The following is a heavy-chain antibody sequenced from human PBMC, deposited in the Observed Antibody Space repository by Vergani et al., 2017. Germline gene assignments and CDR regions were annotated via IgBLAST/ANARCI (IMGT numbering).Heavy chain of an antibody. V-gene: IGHV4-4*03. Sequence: QVQLQESGPGLVKPPGTLSLTCAVSGYSISSNNCWTWVRQPPGKGLEWIGEICHTEDTKYSPSLKSRVTVSVDESRNLFSLRLNSVNAADTAVYYCATIGYRRWGYYFDYWGQGILVTVSS. CDR1: GYSISSNNC. J-gene: IGHJ4*02. CDR2: ICHTEDT. CDR3: ATIGYRRWGYYFDY. D-gene: IGHD2-2*02.